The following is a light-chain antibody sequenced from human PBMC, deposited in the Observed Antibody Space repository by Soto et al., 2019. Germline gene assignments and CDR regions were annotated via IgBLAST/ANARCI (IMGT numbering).Light chain of an antibody. CDR3: QQRSNWPGIT. CDR1: QSFISSY. V-gene: IGKV3D-20*02. Sequence: EIVLTQSPATLSLSPGQRATLSCRASQSFISSYLAWYQQKPGQAPRLLISDTSSRASGIPARFTGGGSGTDFTLTISSLEPEDFAVYYCQQRSNWPGITFGQGTRLEIK. CDR2: DTS. J-gene: IGKJ5*01.